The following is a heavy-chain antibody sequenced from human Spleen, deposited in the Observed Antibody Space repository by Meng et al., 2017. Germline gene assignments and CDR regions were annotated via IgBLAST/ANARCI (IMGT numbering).Heavy chain of an antibody. CDR3: AQEEVPNDY. J-gene: IGHJ4*02. CDR2: ISISGDIT. CDR1: GLTVRNHA. V-gene: IGHV3-23*04. D-gene: IGHD3-10*01. Sequence: VELGESGGGLVQSGGSPRLSCAVSGLTVRNHAMSWVRQAPGKGLEWVSGISISGDITYYADSVKGRFTISRDNSKNTVYLQMNSLRVEDTAVYYCAQEEVPNDYWGQGTLVTVSS.